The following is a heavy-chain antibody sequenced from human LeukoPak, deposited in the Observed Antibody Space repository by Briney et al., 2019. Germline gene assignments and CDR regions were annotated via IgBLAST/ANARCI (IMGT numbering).Heavy chain of an antibody. D-gene: IGHD3-22*01. CDR1: GFTFSSYD. CDR2: TGTAGDT. Sequence: GGSLRLSCAASGFTFSSYDMHWVRQATGKGLEWVSATGTAGDTYYPGSVKGRFTISRENAKNSLYLQVNSLRAEDTAVYYCARDGSSGYKDYWGQGTLVTVSS. V-gene: IGHV3-13*01. CDR3: ARDGSSGYKDY. J-gene: IGHJ4*02.